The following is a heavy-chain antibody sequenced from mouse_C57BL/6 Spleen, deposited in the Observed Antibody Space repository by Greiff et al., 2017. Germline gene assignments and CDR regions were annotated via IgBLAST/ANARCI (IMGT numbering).Heavy chain of an antibody. J-gene: IGHJ4*01. V-gene: IGHV14-2*01. D-gene: IGHD4-1*01. Sequence: EVQLPQSGAELVKPGASVKLSCTASGFTIHDYSLPWVKQRTAQGLEWIGRIDPEDGETKYAPNFQGTATITADTSSNTAYLQLSSLTSEDTAVYYCAGGNWAYAMDYWGQGTSVTVSS. CDR1: GFTIHDYS. CDR3: AGGNWAYAMDY. CDR2: IDPEDGET.